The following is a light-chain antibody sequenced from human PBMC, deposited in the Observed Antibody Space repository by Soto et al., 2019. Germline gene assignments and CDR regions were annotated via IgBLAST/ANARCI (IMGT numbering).Light chain of an antibody. Sequence: EIVLTQSPGTLSLSPGERATLSCRASQSVSSSYLAWYQQKPGQAPRLLIHGASSRATGIPDRISGSGSGTDFTLTISSLEPEDFAIYYCQQRNTWPITFGQGTRLEIK. J-gene: IGKJ5*01. CDR2: GAS. CDR3: QQRNTWPIT. V-gene: IGKV3D-20*02. CDR1: QSVSSSY.